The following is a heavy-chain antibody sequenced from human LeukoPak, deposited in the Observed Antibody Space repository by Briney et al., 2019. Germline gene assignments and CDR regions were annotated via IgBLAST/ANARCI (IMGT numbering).Heavy chain of an antibody. J-gene: IGHJ4*02. CDR3: AKVEYIYGYGQLDS. V-gene: IGHV3-23*01. CDR1: GFTFSNYA. CDR2: ITDSGSIT. D-gene: IGHD5-18*01. Sequence: PGGSLRLSCAASGFTFSNYAMSWVRQAPGKGLEWVSAITDSGSITHYADSVKGRFTISRDNSKTTLSLQMSSLRAEDTGIYYCAKVEYIYGYGQLDSWGQGTLVTVSS.